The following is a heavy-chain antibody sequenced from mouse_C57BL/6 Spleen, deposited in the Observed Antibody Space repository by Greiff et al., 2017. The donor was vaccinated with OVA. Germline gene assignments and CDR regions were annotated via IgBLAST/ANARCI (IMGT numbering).Heavy chain of an antibody. CDR2: IHPNSGST. CDR3: ARDDYDEPQAWFAY. Sequence: VQLQQPGAELVKPGASVKLSCKASGYTFTSYWMHWVKQRPGQGLEWIGMIHPNSGSTNYNEKFKSKATLTVDKSSSTAYMQLSSLTSEDSAVYYGARDDYDEPQAWFAYWGQGTLVTVSA. J-gene: IGHJ3*01. V-gene: IGHV1-64*01. D-gene: IGHD2-4*01. CDR1: GYTFTSYW.